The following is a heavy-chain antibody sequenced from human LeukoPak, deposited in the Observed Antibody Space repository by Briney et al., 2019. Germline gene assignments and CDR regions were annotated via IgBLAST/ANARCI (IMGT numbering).Heavy chain of an antibody. CDR3: AREGIDSSGYLDY. CDR1: GGSISSYY. CDR2: IYYSGST. V-gene: IGHV4-59*01. D-gene: IGHD3-22*01. Sequence: PSETLSLTCTVSGGSISSYYWSWIRQPPGKGLEWIGYIYYSGSTNYNPSLKSRVTISVDTSKNQFSLKLSSVTAADTAVYYCAREGIDSSGYLDYWGQGTLVTVSS. J-gene: IGHJ4*02.